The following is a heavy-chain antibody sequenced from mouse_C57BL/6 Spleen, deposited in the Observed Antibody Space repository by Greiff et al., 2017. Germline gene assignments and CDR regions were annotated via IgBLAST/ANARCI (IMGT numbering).Heavy chain of an antibody. D-gene: IGHD1-1*02. CDR1: GYTFTSYG. V-gene: IGHV1-81*01. Sequence: VQLQQSGAELARPGASVKLSCKACGYTFTSYGISWVKQRTGQGLEWIGEIYPRSGNTYYNEKFKGKATLTADKSSSTAYMELRSLTSEDSAVYFCARREDMEGAMDYWGQGTSVTVSS. CDR3: ARREDMEGAMDY. J-gene: IGHJ4*01. CDR2: IYPRSGNT.